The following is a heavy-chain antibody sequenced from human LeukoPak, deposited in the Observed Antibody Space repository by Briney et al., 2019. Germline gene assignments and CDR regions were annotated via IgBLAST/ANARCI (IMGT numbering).Heavy chain of an antibody. Sequence: PGGSLRLSCAASGFTFSTYAMSWVRQAPGKGLEWVSGISGSGGSTYYADSVKGRFTISRDNSKNTLYLQMNSLRAEDTAVYYCAKDVRYNWELPDAFDIWGQGTMVTVSS. CDR2: ISGSGGST. J-gene: IGHJ3*02. D-gene: IGHD1-20*01. CDR1: GFTFSTYA. CDR3: AKDVRYNWELPDAFDI. V-gene: IGHV3-23*01.